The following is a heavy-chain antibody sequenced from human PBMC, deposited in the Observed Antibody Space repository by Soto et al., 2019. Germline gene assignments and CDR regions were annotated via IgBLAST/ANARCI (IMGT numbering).Heavy chain of an antibody. J-gene: IGHJ4*02. CDR3: AKDLNYYDSSGYPTL. CDR1: GFTFSSYG. D-gene: IGHD3-22*01. V-gene: IGHV3-30*18. Sequence: GGSLRLSCAASGFTFSSYGMHWVRQAPGKGLEWVAVISYDGSNKYYADSVKGRFTISRDNSKNTLYLQMNSLRAEDTAVYYCAKDLNYYDSSGYPTLWGQGTLVTVSS. CDR2: ISYDGSNK.